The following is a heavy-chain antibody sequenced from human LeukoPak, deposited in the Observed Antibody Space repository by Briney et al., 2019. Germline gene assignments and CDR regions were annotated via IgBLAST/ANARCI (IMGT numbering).Heavy chain of an antibody. CDR3: AKDSDGYTDY. CDR1: GFTFSSYW. Sequence: GGSLRLSCAASGFTFSSYWMHWVRQAPGKGLEWVAVISYDGSNKYYADSVKGRFTISRDNSKNTLYLQMNSLRAEDTAVYYCAKDSDGYTDYWGQGTLVTVSS. CDR2: ISYDGSNK. D-gene: IGHD5-24*01. J-gene: IGHJ4*02. V-gene: IGHV3-30*18.